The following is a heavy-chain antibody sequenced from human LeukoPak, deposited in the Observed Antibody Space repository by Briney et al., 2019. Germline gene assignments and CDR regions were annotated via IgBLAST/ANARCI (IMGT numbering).Heavy chain of an antibody. D-gene: IGHD2-15*01. Sequence: SETLSLTCTVSGGSISTSAYYWGWIRQPPGRGLEWIGNIYYSGGTNYDPSLKNRVTISRNTSKNQFSLKLTSVTAADTAVYYCARQTHYTPAFDYWGQGTLVTVST. CDR1: GGSISTSAYY. CDR2: IYYSGGT. J-gene: IGHJ4*02. CDR3: ARQTHYTPAFDY. V-gene: IGHV4-61*05.